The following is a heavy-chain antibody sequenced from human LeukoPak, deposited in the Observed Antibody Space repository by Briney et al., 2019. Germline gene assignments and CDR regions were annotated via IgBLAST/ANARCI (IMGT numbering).Heavy chain of an antibody. J-gene: IGHJ4*02. D-gene: IGHD5-12*01. CDR3: ATNGYSGYDKYDDY. CDR1: GYTFTSYD. V-gene: IGHV1-18*01. Sequence: GASVKVSCKASGYTFTSYDISWVRQAPGQGLEWMGWISAYNGNTNYAQKLQGRVTMTTDTSTSTAYMELRSVRSDDTAVYYCATNGYSGYDKYDDYWGQGTLVTVSS. CDR2: ISAYNGNT.